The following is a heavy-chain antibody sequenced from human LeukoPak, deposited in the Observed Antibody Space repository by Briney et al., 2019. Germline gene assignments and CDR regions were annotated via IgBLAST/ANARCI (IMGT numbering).Heavy chain of an antibody. J-gene: IGHJ4*02. D-gene: IGHD6-19*01. CDR2: IIPIFGTA. Sequence: ASVKVSCKASGGTFSSYAINWVRQAPGQGLEWMGGIIPIFGTANYAQKFQGRVTITADESTSTAYMELSSLRSEDTAVYYCARGIAVAGPPWYFDYWGQGTLVTVSS. CDR1: GGTFSSYA. CDR3: ARGIAVAGPPWYFDY. V-gene: IGHV1-69*13.